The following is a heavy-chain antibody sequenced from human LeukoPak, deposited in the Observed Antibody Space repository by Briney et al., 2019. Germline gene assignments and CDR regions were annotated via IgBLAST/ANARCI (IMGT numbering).Heavy chain of an antibody. Sequence: PGGSLRLSCAASGFTVTSNYMSWVRQAPGKGLEWVSVIYGDGRIHYADSVKGRFTISRDDSKNTLYLQMNSLRAEDTAVYYCAKVKWVAGGAFDIWGQGTMVTVSS. CDR3: AKVKWVAGGAFDI. D-gene: IGHD6-19*01. CDR1: GFTVTSNY. J-gene: IGHJ3*02. CDR2: IYGDGRI. V-gene: IGHV3-53*01.